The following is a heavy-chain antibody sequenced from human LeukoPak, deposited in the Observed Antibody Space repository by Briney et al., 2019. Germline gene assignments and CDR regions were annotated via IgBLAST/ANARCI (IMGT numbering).Heavy chain of an antibody. J-gene: IGHJ3*02. CDR2: IRFEGSNK. V-gene: IGHV3-30*02. CDR3: AKAERGAFDI. Sequence: PGGSLRLSCAASGFTFSSHDMHWVRQAPGKGLVWVAFIRFEGSNKYYADSVKGRFPISRDNSKNTLYLQMNSLRAEDTAMYYCAKAERGAFDIWGQGTMVIVSS. CDR1: GFTFSSHD. D-gene: IGHD1-1*01.